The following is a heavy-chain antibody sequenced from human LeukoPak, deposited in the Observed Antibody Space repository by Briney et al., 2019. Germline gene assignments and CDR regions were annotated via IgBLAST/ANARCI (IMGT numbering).Heavy chain of an antibody. D-gene: IGHD5-24*01. J-gene: IGHJ4*02. CDR3: ARVNPKRDGYNGNPSY. CDR2: VYTSGNT. CDR1: GGPMSSYY. Sequence: PSETLSLTCTVSGGPMSSYYWSWIRQPAGKGLEWIGRVYTSGNTNYNPSLKSRVTMSVDTSKNQFSLKLTSVTAADTAVYYCARVNPKRDGYNGNPSYWGQGTLVTVSS. V-gene: IGHV4-4*07.